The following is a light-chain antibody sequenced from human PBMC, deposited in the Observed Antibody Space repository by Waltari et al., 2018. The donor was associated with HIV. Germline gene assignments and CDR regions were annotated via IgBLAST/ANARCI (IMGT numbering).Light chain of an antibody. Sequence: SYVLTQSPSVSVAPGKTARITCGGQNLGSKSANWYQQQPGQAPVMIIYHDTDRPSGIPDRFSGSNAEDTATLTIRRVEAGDEADYYCQVWDTNTDQYVIFGGGTNLAV. CDR3: QVWDTNTDQYVI. CDR2: HDT. CDR1: NLGSKS. J-gene: IGLJ2*01. V-gene: IGLV3-21*01.